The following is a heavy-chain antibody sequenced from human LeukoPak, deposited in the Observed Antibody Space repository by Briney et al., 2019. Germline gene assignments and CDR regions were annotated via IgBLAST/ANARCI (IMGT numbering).Heavy chain of an antibody. CDR2: ISSSSTYI. J-gene: IGHJ4*02. D-gene: IGHD5-18*01. Sequence: PGGSLRLSCAASGFTFSYYTMNWVRQAPGKGLEWVSSISSSSTYISYADSVKGRFTISRDNAKNSLYLQMNSLRAEDTAVYYCARDRVQVGGCSYGSFDYWGQGTLVTVSS. V-gene: IGHV3-21*01. CDR3: ARDRVQVGGCSYGSFDY. CDR1: GFTFSYYT.